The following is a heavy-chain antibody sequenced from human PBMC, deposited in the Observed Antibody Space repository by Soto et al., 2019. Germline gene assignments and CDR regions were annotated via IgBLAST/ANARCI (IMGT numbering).Heavy chain of an antibody. Sequence: SQTLSLTCAISGDSVSSNSAAWNWIRQSPSRGLEWLGRTYYRSKWYNDYAVSVKSRITINPDTSKNQFSLQLNSVTPEDTAVYYCARGRAYSGYDYVLYYYYCMDVRGQGTTVTVSS. CDR1: GDSVSSNSAA. J-gene: IGHJ6*02. CDR2: TYYRSKWYN. V-gene: IGHV6-1*01. D-gene: IGHD5-12*01. CDR3: ARGRAYSGYDYVLYYYYCMDV.